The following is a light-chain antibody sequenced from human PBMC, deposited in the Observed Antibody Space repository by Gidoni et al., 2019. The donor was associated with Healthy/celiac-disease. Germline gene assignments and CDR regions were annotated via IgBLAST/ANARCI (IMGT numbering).Light chain of an antibody. J-gene: IGLJ3*02. CDR1: SSNIGAGYD. CDR3: QSYDSSLSGSWV. CDR2: GNS. V-gene: IGLV1-40*01. Sequence: QSVLTQPPSVSGAPGQRVTISCTGSSSNIGAGYDVHWYQQLPGTAPKHLIYGNSNRHSGVPDRFSGSKSGTSASLAITGLQAEDEADYYCQSYDSSLSGSWVFGGGTKLTVL.